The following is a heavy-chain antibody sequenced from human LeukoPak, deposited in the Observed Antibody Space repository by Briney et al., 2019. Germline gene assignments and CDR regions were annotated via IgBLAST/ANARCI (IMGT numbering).Heavy chain of an antibody. CDR1: GGSFSGYY. CDR2: INHSGST. D-gene: IGHD5-18*01. J-gene: IGHJ4*02. CDR3: ARGPGPWEYSYGTYDY. V-gene: IGHV4-34*01. Sequence: PSETLSLTCAVYGGSFSGYYWSWIRQPPGKGLEWIGEINHSGSTNYNPSLKSRVTISVDTSKNQFSLKLSSVTAADTAVYYWARGPGPWEYSYGTYDYWGQGTLVTVSS.